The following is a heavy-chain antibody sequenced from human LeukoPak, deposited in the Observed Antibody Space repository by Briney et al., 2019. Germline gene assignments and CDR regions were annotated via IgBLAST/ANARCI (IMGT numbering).Heavy chain of an antibody. J-gene: IGHJ4*02. D-gene: IGHD6-19*01. CDR1: GFTCSSYS. V-gene: IGHV3-48*01. CDR3: ARDPSSGWSDY. Sequence: GGSLRLSCAASGFTCSSYSMNWVRQAPGKGPEWVSYISSSSSTIYYADSVKGRFTISRDNAKNSLYLQMNSLRAEDTAVYYCARDPSSGWSDYWGQGTLVTVSS. CDR2: ISSSSSTI.